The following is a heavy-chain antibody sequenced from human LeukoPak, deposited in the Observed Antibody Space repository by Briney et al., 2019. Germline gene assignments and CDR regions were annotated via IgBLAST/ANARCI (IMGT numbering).Heavy chain of an antibody. CDR3: ATQTLRL. V-gene: IGHV4-30-2*03. Sequence: LRLSCAASGFTFSGSAMSWVRQAPGKGLEWIGSIYYSGSTFYNPSLKSRVTISVDTSKNQSSLKLTSVTAADTAVYYCATQTLRLWGQGTLVTVSS. J-gene: IGHJ4*02. CDR2: IYYSGST. CDR1: GFTFSGSA. D-gene: IGHD4-17*01.